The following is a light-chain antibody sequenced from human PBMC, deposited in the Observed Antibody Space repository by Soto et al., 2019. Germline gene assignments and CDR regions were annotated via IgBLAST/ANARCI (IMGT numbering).Light chain of an antibody. CDR1: SSNIGAGYD. CDR2: GNS. Sequence: QSMLTQPPSVSGAPGQRVTISYTGSSSNIGAGYDVHWYQQLPGTAPKLLIYGNSNRPSGVPDRFSGSKSGTSASLAITGLQAEDEADYYCQSYDSSLSVGVFGGGTKLTVL. V-gene: IGLV1-40*01. J-gene: IGLJ3*02. CDR3: QSYDSSLSVGV.